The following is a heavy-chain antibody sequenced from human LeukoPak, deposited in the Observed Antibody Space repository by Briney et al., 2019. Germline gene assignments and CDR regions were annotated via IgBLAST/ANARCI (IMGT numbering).Heavy chain of an antibody. CDR1: GFTFSSFC. CDR3: ARAGDY. Sequence: AGGSLTLSGTASGFTFSSFCMGWVGQAPGKERGWLANTNNDGTEKSHMGSVKGRFTIARDNATKSLYLHMNRLDAKATAVYYCARAGDYWGQGTLVTVSS. CDR2: TNNDGTEK. V-gene: IGHV3-7*01. J-gene: IGHJ4*02.